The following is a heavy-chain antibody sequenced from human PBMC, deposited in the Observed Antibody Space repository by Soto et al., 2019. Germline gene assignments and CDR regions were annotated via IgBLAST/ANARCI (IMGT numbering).Heavy chain of an antibody. CDR2: IYPGDSDT. CDR3: ASQNYDSSGYPYYYYGMDV. J-gene: IGHJ6*02. CDR1: GYSFTSYW. D-gene: IGHD3-22*01. V-gene: IGHV5-51*01. Sequence: GESLKISCKGSGYSFTSYWIGWVRQMPGKGLEWMGIIYPGDSDTRYSPSFQGQVTISADKSISTAYLQWSSLKASDTAMYYCASQNYDSSGYPYYYYGMDVWGQGTTVTVSS.